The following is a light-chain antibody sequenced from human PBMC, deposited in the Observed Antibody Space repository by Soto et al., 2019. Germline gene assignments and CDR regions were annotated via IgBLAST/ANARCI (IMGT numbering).Light chain of an antibody. Sequence: QSALTQPASVSGSPGQSITISCTGTSSDVGGYNYVSWYQQHPGKAPKLMIYDVSNRPSGVSKRFPCSKSCNTSSLTSSGLQAEDEADYYCSSYPSISTLVFGTWTKVTVL. CDR3: SSYPSISTLV. V-gene: IGLV2-14*01. CDR1: SSDVGGYNY. CDR2: DVS. J-gene: IGLJ1*01.